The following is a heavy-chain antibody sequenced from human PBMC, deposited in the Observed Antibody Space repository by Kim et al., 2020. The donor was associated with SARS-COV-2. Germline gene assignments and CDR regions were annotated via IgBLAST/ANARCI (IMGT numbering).Heavy chain of an antibody. D-gene: IGHD3-10*01. CDR3: AREGGYYGSGKLRWFDP. V-gene: IGHV4-59*13. Sequence: ETLSLTCTVSGGSISSYYWSWIRQPPGKGLEWIGYIYYSRSTNYNPSLKSRVTISVDTSKNQFSLKLSSVTAADTALYYCAREGGYYGSGKLRWFDPWGQGTLVTVSS. J-gene: IGHJ5*02. CDR2: IYYSRST. CDR1: GGSISSYY.